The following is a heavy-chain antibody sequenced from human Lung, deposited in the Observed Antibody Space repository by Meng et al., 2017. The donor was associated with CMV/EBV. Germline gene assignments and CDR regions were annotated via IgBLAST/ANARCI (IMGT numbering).Heavy chain of an antibody. D-gene: IGHD3-10*01. V-gene: IGHV4-59*01. J-gene: IGHJ5*02. CDR3: AREEGIGGFDP. CDR2: IYYSGST. Sequence: QGQLQESGPGLVKPSETLSLTCTVSGGSISSYYWSWIRQPPGKGLEWIGYIYYSGSTNYNPSLKSRVTISVDTSKNQFSLKLSSVTAADTAVYYCAREEGIGGFDPWGQGTLVTVPS. CDR1: GGSISSYY.